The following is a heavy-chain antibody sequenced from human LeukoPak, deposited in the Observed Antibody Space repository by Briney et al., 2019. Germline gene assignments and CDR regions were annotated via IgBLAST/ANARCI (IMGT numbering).Heavy chain of an antibody. Sequence: GGSLRLSWAASGFTFSSYGMHWVRQAPSKGLEWVAVISYDGRNKYYADSVKGRFTISRDNSKDTLYLQMNSLRAEDTAVYYCAKAQDGDYVDYWGQGTLVTVSS. CDR2: ISYDGRNK. CDR1: GFTFSSYG. CDR3: AKAQDGDYVDY. V-gene: IGHV3-30*18. J-gene: IGHJ4*02. D-gene: IGHD4-17*01.